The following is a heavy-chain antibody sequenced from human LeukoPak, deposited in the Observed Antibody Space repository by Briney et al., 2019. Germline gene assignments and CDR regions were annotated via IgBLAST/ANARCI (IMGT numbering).Heavy chain of an antibody. CDR2: FYYSGST. V-gene: IGHV4-61*08. Sequence: SETLSLTCAVSGGSISRGGYSWSWIRQPPGKGLEWIGYFYYSGSTNYNPSLKSRVTMSVDTSKNQFSLKLSSVTAADTAVYYCARDEYSSGWYRGNWFDPWGQGTLVTVSS. J-gene: IGHJ5*02. D-gene: IGHD6-19*01. CDR3: ARDEYSSGWYRGNWFDP. CDR1: GGSISRGGYS.